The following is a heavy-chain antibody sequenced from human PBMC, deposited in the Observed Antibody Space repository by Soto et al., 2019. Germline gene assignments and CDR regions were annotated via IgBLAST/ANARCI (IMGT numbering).Heavy chain of an antibody. Sequence: EVQLLESGGGLVQPGGSLRLSCAASGFTFSSYAMSWVRQAPGKGLEWVSAISGSGGSTYYADSVKGRFTISRDNSKNPLYLQMNSLRAEDTAVYYCAKDPGPYYDFWSGSNFDYWGQGTLVTVSS. V-gene: IGHV3-23*01. CDR2: ISGSGGST. CDR3: AKDPGPYYDFWSGSNFDY. CDR1: GFTFSSYA. J-gene: IGHJ4*02. D-gene: IGHD3-3*01.